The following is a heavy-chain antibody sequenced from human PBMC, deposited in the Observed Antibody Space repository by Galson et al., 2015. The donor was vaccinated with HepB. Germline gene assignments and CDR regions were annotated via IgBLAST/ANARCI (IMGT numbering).Heavy chain of an antibody. Sequence: SLRLSCAASGFSFSNYWMSWARQAPGKGLEWVAHIKQDGDEKNYVDSVKGRFTISRDNAKNSLYLQMNSLRVEDTAVYHCARNRYMDVWGQGTAVTVSS. CDR2: IKQDGDEK. CDR3: ARNRYMDV. J-gene: IGHJ6*02. V-gene: IGHV3-7*05. CDR1: GFSFSNYW.